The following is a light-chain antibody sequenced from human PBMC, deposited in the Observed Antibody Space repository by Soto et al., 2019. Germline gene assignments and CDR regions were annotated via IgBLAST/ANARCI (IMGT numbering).Light chain of an antibody. CDR3: LQYDTYPVV. Sequence: DIQMTQSPSSLSASVGDRVTITCRASQGINNYLAWFQQKPGKAPKSLIYATSILQSGVPLRFGGGGSGTHFTLTISSLQPEDIATYYCLQYDTYPVVFGGGTNVEI. CDR2: ATS. J-gene: IGKJ4*01. CDR1: QGINNY. V-gene: IGKV1-16*01.